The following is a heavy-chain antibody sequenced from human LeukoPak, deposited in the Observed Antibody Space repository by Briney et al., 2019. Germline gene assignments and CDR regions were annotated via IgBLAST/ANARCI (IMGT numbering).Heavy chain of an antibody. CDR2: IYYSGST. D-gene: IGHD2-15*01. J-gene: IGHJ4*02. V-gene: IGHV4-39*07. CDR1: GGSISSSSYY. CDR3: ARGDRGVRVFDY. Sequence: SETLSLTCTVSGGSISSSSYYWDWIRQPPGKGLEWIGSIYYSGSTYYNPSLKSRVTISVDTSKNQFSLKLSSVTAADTAVYYCARGDRGVRVFDYWGQGTLVTVSS.